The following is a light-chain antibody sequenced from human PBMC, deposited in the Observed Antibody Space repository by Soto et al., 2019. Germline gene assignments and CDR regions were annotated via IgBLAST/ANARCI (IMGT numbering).Light chain of an antibody. J-gene: IGLJ2*01. V-gene: IGLV2-14*01. CDR2: DVS. CDR3: SSYTSSSTVI. Sequence: QSALTQPASVSGSPGQSITISCTGTSSDVGGYNYVSWYQQHPGTAPKLMIYDVSNRPSGVPNRFSGSKSGNTASLTISGLQAEDEADYYCSSYTSSSTVIFGGGTKLTVL. CDR1: SSDVGGYNY.